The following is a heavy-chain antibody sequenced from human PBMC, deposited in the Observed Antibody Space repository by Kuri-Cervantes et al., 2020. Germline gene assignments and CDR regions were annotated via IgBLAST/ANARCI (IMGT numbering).Heavy chain of an antibody. V-gene: IGHV3-7*03. D-gene: IGHD6-19*01. J-gene: IGHJ4*02. CDR2: IDYDGSEK. CDR3: ARVTSYSSGWYWDY. Sequence: GGSLRLSCAASGFTFSSYWMSWVRQAPGKGLEWVANIDYDGSEKYYVDSVKGRFTISRDNAKNSLYLQMNSLRAEDTALYHCARVTSYSSGWYWDYWGQGTLVTVSS. CDR1: GFTFSSYW.